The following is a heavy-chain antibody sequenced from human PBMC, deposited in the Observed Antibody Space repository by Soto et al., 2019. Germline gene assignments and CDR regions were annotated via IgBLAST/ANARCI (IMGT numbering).Heavy chain of an antibody. J-gene: IGHJ5*02. CDR2: ISSSSSTI. CDR1: GFTFSSDS. V-gene: IGHV3-48*02. D-gene: IGHD1-26*01. CDR3: ARAPGWELDNWFDP. Sequence: EVQLVESGGGLVQPGGSLRLSCAASGFTFSSDSMNWVRQAPGKGLEWVSYISSSSSTIYYADSVKGRFTISRDNAKNSLYLQMNSLRDEDTAVYYCARAPGWELDNWFDPWGQGTLVTVSS.